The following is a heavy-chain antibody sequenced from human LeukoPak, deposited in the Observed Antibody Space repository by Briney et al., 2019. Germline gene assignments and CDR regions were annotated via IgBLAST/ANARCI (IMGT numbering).Heavy chain of an antibody. CDR1: GYTFTSYG. CDR2: ISAYNGNT. D-gene: IGHD3-22*01. Sequence: ASVKVSCKASGYTFTSYGISWVRQAPGQGLEWMGWISAYNGNTNYAQKLQGRVTMTTDTSTSTAYMELRSLRSDDTAVYYCARQTPDYYDSSGVDYWGQGTLVTVSS. V-gene: IGHV1-18*01. CDR3: ARQTPDYYDSSGVDY. J-gene: IGHJ4*02.